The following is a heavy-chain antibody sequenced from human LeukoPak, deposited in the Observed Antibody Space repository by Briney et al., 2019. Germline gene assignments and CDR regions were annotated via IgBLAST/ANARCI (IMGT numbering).Heavy chain of an antibody. CDR2: ISFDESTK. CDR3: AKESNYYDSSGYYFYFDY. CDR1: GFTFSSNG. Sequence: GGSLRLSCAASGFTFSSNGMHWVRQAPGKGPEWVAAISFDESTKYYGDSLKGRFTISRDNSKNTLYLQMNSLRAEDTAVYYCAKESNYYDSSGYYFYFDYWGQGTLVTVSS. V-gene: IGHV3-30*18. J-gene: IGHJ4*02. D-gene: IGHD3-22*01.